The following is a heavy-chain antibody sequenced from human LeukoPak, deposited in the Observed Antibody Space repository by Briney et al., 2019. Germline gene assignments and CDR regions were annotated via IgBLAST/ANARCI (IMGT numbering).Heavy chain of an antibody. Sequence: GGSLRLSCAASGFTFSSYAMSWVRQAPGKGLEWVSAISGCGGSTYYADSVKGRFTISRDNSKNPLYLQMNSLRAEDTAVYYCAKDDYYDSSGYAKYFQHWGQGTLVTVSS. V-gene: IGHV3-23*01. CDR1: GFTFSSYA. CDR2: ISGCGGST. J-gene: IGHJ1*01. D-gene: IGHD3-22*01. CDR3: AKDDYYDSSGYAKYFQH.